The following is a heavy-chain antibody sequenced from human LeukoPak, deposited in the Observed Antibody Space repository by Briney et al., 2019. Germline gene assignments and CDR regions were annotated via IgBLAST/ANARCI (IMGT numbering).Heavy chain of an antibody. CDR2: ISSSGSTI. CDR1: GFTFSSYE. D-gene: IGHD2-21*01. J-gene: IGHJ6*04. V-gene: IGHV3-48*03. CDR3: ARDPYGGMDV. Sequence: PGGSLRLSCAASGFTFSSYEMNWVRQAPGKGLEWVSYISSSGSTIYYADPVKGRFTISRDNAKNSLYLQMNSLRAEDTAVYYCARDPYGGMDVWGKGTTVTVSS.